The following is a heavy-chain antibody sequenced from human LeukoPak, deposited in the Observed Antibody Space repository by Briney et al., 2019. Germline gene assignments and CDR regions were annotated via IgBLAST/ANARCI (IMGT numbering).Heavy chain of an antibody. CDR1: GYTFTAYY. D-gene: IGHD3-10*01. V-gene: IGHV1-2*02. CDR3: ARGTPRGNNVGDY. J-gene: IGHJ4*02. CDR2: IHPSSGFA. Sequence: ASVKVSCKASGYTFTAYYLNWVRQAPGQGLESLGWIHPSSGFAKLPQRFQGRVTMARDTSITTAYMELSSLRSDDTAVYYCARGTPRGNNVGDYWGQGTLVTVSS.